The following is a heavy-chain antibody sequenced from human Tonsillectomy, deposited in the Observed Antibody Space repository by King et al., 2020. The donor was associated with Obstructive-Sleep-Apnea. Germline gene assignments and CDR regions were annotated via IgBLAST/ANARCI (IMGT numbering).Heavy chain of an antibody. CDR3: ARDGGGHYGAFEI. CDR1: GFTFSSYG. Sequence: VQLVESGGGVVQPGRSLRLSCAASGFTFSSYGMHWVRQAPGKGLEGVAVIWYDGSNKYYADYVKGRFHISRDNSKNTLYLQMNSLRAEDTSVYYCARDGGGHYGAFEICGQGTMVTVSS. V-gene: IGHV3-33*01. D-gene: IGHD4-17*01. J-gene: IGHJ3*02. CDR2: IWYDGSNK.